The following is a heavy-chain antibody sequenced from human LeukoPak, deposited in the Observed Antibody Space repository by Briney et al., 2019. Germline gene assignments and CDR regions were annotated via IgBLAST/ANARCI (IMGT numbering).Heavy chain of an antibody. J-gene: IGHJ6*02. Sequence: GGSLRLSCAASGFTFSSYGMHWVRQAPGKGLEWVAVIWYDGSNKYYADSVKGRFTISRDNSKNTLYLQMNSLRAEDTAMYYCARDRYSSGWSKYYYYYYGMDVWGQGTTVTVSS. D-gene: IGHD6-13*01. CDR3: ARDRYSSGWSKYYYYYYGMDV. V-gene: IGHV3-33*01. CDR2: IWYDGSNK. CDR1: GFTFSSYG.